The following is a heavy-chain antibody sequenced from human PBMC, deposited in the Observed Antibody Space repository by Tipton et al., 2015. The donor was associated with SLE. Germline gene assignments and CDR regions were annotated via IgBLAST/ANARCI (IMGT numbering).Heavy chain of an antibody. D-gene: IGHD7-27*01. J-gene: IGHJ4*02. Sequence: TLSLTCTVSGISISSAGYSWSWIRQSPGKGLEWIGYMYNTGSTSYNPSLRSRVTISVDRSKNQFSLKMSSVNAADTAVYYCARYANWGQPHYFDYWGQGTLVTVSS. V-gene: IGHV4-30-2*06. CDR2: MYNTGST. CDR3: ARYANWGQPHYFDY. CDR1: GISISSAGYS.